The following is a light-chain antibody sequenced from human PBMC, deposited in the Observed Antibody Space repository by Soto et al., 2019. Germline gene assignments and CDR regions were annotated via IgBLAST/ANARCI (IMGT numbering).Light chain of an antibody. CDR2: EVS. V-gene: IGLV2-18*02. Sequence: QSALTQPPSVSGSPGQSVTISCTGTSSDVGSYNRVSWYQQPPGTAPKLMIYEVSNRPSGVPDRFSGSKSGNTASLTISGLQAEDEADYSCSSYTSSSTYVFGTGPQLTVL. J-gene: IGLJ7*01. CDR1: SSDVGSYNR. CDR3: SSYTSSSTYV.